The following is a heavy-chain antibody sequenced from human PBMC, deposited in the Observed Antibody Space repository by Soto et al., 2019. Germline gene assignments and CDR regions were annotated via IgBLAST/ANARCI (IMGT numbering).Heavy chain of an antibody. V-gene: IGHV3-23*01. D-gene: IGHD6-19*01. CDR3: SKLQSRSSGWSDY. Sequence: PGGSLRVSWAASGFTFSSYAMSWVRQAPGKGLEWVSAISGSGGSTYYADSVKGRFTISRDNSKNTLYLQMNSLRAEDTAVYYCSKLQSRSSGWSDYRGQRTLVTVSS. J-gene: IGHJ4*02. CDR2: ISGSGGST. CDR1: GFTFSSYA.